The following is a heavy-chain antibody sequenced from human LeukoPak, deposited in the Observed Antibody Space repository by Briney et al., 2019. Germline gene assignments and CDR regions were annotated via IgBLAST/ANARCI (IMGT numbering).Heavy chain of an antibody. CDR2: ISSSSSYI. D-gene: IGHD3-10*01. CDR1: GFTFSSYS. CDR3: ARVVRGIYYYYMDV. V-gene: IGHV3-21*01. J-gene: IGHJ6*03. Sequence: KTGGSLRLSCAASGFTFSSYSMNWVRQAPGKGLEWVSSISSSSSYIYYADSVKGRFTISRDNAKNSLYLQMNSLRAEDTAVYYCARVVRGIYYYYMDVWGKGTTVTVSS.